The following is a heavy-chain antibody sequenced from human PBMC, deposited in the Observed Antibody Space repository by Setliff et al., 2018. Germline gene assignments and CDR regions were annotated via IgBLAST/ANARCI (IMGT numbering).Heavy chain of an antibody. CDR1: GFTFSSSS. J-gene: IGHJ4*02. Sequence: LRLSCAASGFTFSSSSMTWVRQAPGKGLEWVSAISDSGAATYYADSVKGRFTISRDTSKNMLYLQMNSLRAEDTALYYCANCRRSARCYDPDSWGQGTLVTVSS. CDR2: ISDSGAAT. CDR3: ANCRRSARCYDPDS. V-gene: IGHV3-23*01. D-gene: IGHD2-2*01.